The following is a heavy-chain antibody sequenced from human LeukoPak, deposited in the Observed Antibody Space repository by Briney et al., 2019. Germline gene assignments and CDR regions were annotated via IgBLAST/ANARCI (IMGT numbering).Heavy chain of an antibody. CDR3: ARGPSSNWSGLDF. D-gene: IGHD6-13*01. CDR1: GFTFSNYG. CDR2: ISYDGNNK. J-gene: IGHJ4*02. Sequence: GGSLRLSCAASGFTFSNYGIHWVRQAPGKGLEWVAVISYDGNNKYYADSVKGRFTISRDNSKNTLFLQVNNLRAEDTAVYYCARGPSSNWSGLDFWGQGTLLTVSS. V-gene: IGHV3-30*03.